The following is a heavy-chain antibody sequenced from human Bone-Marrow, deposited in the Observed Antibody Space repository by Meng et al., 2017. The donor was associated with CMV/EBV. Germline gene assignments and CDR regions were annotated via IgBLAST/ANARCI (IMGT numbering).Heavy chain of an antibody. Sequence: SETLSLTCTVSGGSISSSSYYWGWIRQPPGKGLEWIGSLYYSGSTYYNPALKSRVTISVDTSKNQYSLKLSSVTAADTAIYYCARGGSYWDWGQGTLVTVSS. D-gene: IGHD1-26*01. CDR2: LYYSGST. CDR1: GGSISSSSYY. V-gene: IGHV4-39*07. J-gene: IGHJ4*02. CDR3: ARGGSYWD.